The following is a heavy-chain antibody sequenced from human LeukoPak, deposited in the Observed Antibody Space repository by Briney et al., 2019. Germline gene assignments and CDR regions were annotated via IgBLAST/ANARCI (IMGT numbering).Heavy chain of an antibody. V-gene: IGHV4-4*02. CDR2: IYHSGST. CDR3: ARAGEYYYDSSGYYS. D-gene: IGHD3-22*01. Sequence: PSETLSLTCAVSGGSISSSNWWSWVRQPPGKGPEWIGEIYHSGSTNYNPSLKSRVTISVDKSKNQFSLKLSSVTAADTAVYYCARAGEYYYDSSGYYSWGQGTLVTVSS. CDR1: GGSISSSNW. J-gene: IGHJ4*02.